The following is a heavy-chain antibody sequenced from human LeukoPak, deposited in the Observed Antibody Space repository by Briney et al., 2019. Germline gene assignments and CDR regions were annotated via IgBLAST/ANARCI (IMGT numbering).Heavy chain of an antibody. J-gene: IGHJ4*02. Sequence: SETLSLTCTVSGGSISSSNYYWAWLRQPPGKGLEWIGSIYYSGNTYYNPSLKSRVTISVDTSKNQFSLKLSSVTAADTAVYHCARLWDVVRGVLYYFDYWGQGTLVTVSS. V-gene: IGHV4-39*07. D-gene: IGHD3-10*01. CDR3: ARLWDVVRGVLYYFDY. CDR2: IYYSGNT. CDR1: GGSISSSNYY.